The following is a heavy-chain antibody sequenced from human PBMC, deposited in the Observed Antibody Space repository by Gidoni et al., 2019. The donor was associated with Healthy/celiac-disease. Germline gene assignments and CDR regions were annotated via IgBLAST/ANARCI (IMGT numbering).Heavy chain of an antibody. D-gene: IGHD3-10*01. Sequence: QVQLQESGPGLVKPSETLSLTCTVSGGSVSRGSYYWSWIRQPPGKGLEWIGYIYYSGSTNYNPSLKSRVTISVDTSKNQFSLKLSSVTAADTAVYYCARAPYYYGSGSLVDYWGQGTLVTVSS. CDR2: IYYSGST. J-gene: IGHJ4*02. CDR1: GGSVSRGSYY. CDR3: ARAPYYYGSGSLVDY. V-gene: IGHV4-61*01.